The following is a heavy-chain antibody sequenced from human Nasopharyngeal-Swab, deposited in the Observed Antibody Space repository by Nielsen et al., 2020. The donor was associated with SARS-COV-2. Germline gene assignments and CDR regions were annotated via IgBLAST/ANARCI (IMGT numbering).Heavy chain of an antibody. CDR3: ARDQYYDSSGYYYYGMDV. CDR2: IKQDGSEK. V-gene: IGHV3-7*01. D-gene: IGHD3-22*01. Sequence: GGSLRLSCAASGFTFSSYWMSWVRQAPGKGLEWVANIKQDGSEKYYMDSVKGRFTISRDNAKNSLYLQMNSLRAEDTAVYYCARDQYYDSSGYYYYGMDVWGQGTTVTVSS. CDR1: GFTFSSYW. J-gene: IGHJ6*02.